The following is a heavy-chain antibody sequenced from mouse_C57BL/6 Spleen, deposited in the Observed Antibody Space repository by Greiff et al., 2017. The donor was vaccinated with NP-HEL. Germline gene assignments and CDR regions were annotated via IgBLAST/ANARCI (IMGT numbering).Heavy chain of an antibody. D-gene: IGHD1-1*01. V-gene: IGHV1-50*01. CDR2: IDPSDSYT. CDR1: GYTFTSYW. J-gene: IGHJ2*01. CDR3: ASLTTVVATGFDY. Sequence: VQLQQPGAELVKPGASVKLSCKASGYTFTSYWMQWVKQRPGQGLEWIGEIDPSDSYTNYNQKFKGKATLTVDTSSSTAYMQLSSLTSEDSAVYYCASLTTVVATGFDYWGQGTTLTVSS.